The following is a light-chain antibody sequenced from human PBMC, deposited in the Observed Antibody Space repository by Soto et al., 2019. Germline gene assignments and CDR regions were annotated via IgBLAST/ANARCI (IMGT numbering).Light chain of an antibody. CDR3: SSYAGSNNYV. J-gene: IGLJ1*01. V-gene: IGLV2-8*01. Sequence: QSALTQPPSASGSPGQSVTISCTGTSSDVGGYNYVSWYQQHPGKAPKLMIYEVSKRPSGVPDRFSGSKSGNTASLTVSGLQAGDGADYYCSSYAGSNNYVFGTGTKLTVL. CDR1: SSDVGGYNY. CDR2: EVS.